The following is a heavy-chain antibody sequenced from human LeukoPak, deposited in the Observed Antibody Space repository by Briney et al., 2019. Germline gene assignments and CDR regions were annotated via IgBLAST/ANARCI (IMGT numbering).Heavy chain of an antibody. Sequence: GGSLRLSCAASGFTFTTYDMNWVRQAPGKGLEWASYISGSSTTIYYADSVKGRFTISRDNAKNSLYLQMNSLRAEDTAVYYCARDSSSYYGSGSAYWGQGALVTVSS. CDR1: GFTFTTYD. J-gene: IGHJ4*02. V-gene: IGHV3-48*01. CDR2: ISGSSTTI. CDR3: ARDSSSYYGSGSAY. D-gene: IGHD3-10*01.